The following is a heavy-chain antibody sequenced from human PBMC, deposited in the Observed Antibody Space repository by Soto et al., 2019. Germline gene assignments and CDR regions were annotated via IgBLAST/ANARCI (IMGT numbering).Heavy chain of an antibody. CDR2: INHSGST. CDR3: ARVVGLDAVLALDY. J-gene: IGHJ4*02. D-gene: IGHD1-26*01. CDR1: GGSFSGYY. Sequence: QVQLQQWGAGLLKPSETLSLTCAVYGGSFSGYYWSWIRQPPGKGLEWIGEINHSGSTNYNPSLKSRVTLSVDTSQNQFSLKLSSVTAADTAVYYCARVVGLDAVLALDYWGQGTLVTVSS. V-gene: IGHV4-34*01.